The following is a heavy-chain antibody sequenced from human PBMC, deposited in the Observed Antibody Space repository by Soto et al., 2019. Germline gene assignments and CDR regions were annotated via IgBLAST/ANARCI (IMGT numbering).Heavy chain of an antibody. V-gene: IGHV3-11*01. CDR3: GRDPGILDENVATRPSASYYGMDV. CDR2: ISYSGNAV. Sequence: QLMESGGGSVKPGGSLRLSCAASGFSFSDHYMSWIRQAPGIGREWVSYISYSGNAVFYADSVKARFTISRDNANNSPSLQMTSLRVEATAIYYCGRDPGILDENVATRPSASYYGMDVGGQGTNVTVSS. J-gene: IGHJ6*02. D-gene: IGHD2-15*01. CDR1: GFSFSDHY.